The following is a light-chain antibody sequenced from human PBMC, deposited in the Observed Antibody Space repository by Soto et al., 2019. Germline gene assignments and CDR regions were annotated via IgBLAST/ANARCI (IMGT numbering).Light chain of an antibody. V-gene: IGLV2-23*01. CDR3: CSYAGSRTYV. CDR1: SSDIGSYDL. J-gene: IGLJ1*01. Sequence: QSVLTQPASVSGPLGQSIVISCTGSSSDIGSYDLVSWYQQYPGKATKVVIFEGTKRPSGVSNRFSGSKSGNTASLTISGLQTADEADYYCCSYAGSRTYVFGAGTKRTVL. CDR2: EGT.